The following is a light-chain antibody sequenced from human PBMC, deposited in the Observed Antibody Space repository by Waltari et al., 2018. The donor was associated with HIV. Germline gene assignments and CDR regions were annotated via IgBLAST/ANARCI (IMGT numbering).Light chain of an antibody. CDR1: TSYVGRYNY. CDR3: SSFGGNNPYLV. Sequence: QSALTQPPSASGSPGQSVIISCTGTTSYVGRYNYVSWYQQHPGRAPKLMIYEVNKRPPGVPDRFSGSKSGNTASLTVSGLQAEDEANYHCSSFGGNNPYLVFGGGTTLTVL. V-gene: IGLV2-8*01. CDR2: EVN. J-gene: IGLJ3*02.